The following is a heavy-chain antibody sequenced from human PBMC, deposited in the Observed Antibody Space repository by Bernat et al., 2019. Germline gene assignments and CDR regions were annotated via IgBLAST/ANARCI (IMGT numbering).Heavy chain of an antibody. CDR1: GFTFSSNG. D-gene: IGHD4-11*01. CDR3: ARDRAVSTNYYYGMDV. V-gene: IGHV3-33*01. J-gene: IGHJ6*02. CDR2: IWYDGSNN. Sequence: QVQLVESGGGVFQPGGSLRLSGAAPGFTFSSNGRHWVRQAPGKGREGGTLIWYDGSNNYYVDSVKGRFTISRDNSRNTLYLLMNSLRAEDTAVYYCARDRAVSTNYYYGMDVWGQGTTVTVSS.